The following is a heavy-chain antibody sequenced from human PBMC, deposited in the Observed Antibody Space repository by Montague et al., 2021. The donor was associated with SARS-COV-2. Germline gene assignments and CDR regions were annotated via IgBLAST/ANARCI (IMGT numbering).Heavy chain of an antibody. Sequence: SETLSLTCTVSGGPISTYYWSWIRQPPGKGLEWIGFIFYNGSTKXNPSLKRRVSISLDTSKNQFSLKLSSVTAADTAVYYCARQDAWAYCGDECYRGWFDSWGQGTLVTVSS. D-gene: IGHD2-21*01. CDR1: GGPISTYY. CDR2: IFYNGST. CDR3: ARQDAWAYCGDECYRGWFDS. V-gene: IGHV4-59*01. J-gene: IGHJ5*01.